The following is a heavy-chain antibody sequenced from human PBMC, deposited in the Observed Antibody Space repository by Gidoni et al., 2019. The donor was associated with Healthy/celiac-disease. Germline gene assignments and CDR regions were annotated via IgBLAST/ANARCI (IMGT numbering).Heavy chain of an antibody. CDR2: IYYSGST. D-gene: IGHD5-12*01. V-gene: IGHV4-59*01. J-gene: IGHJ4*02. CDR3: ARDLLRGVATD. Sequence: QVQLQESGPGLVTPSETLSLTCTVSGGSISSYYWSWIRQPPGKGLEWIGYIYYSGSTNYNPSLKSRVTISVDTSKNQFSLKLSSVTAADTAVYYCARDLLRGVATDWGQGTLVTVSS. CDR1: GGSISSYY.